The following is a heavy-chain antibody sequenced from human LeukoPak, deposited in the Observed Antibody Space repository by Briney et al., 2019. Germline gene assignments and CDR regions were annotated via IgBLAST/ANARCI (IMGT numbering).Heavy chain of an antibody. CDR1: GGSISSSSYY. D-gene: IGHD3-22*01. J-gene: IGHJ4*02. Sequence: PSETLSLTCTVSGGSISSSSYYWGWIRQPPGKGLEWIGSIYYSGSTYYNPSLKSRVTISVDTSKNQFSLKLSSVTVADTAVYHCVRHARYYYDSSPAGFFDYWGQGTLVTVSS. CDR2: IYYSGST. CDR3: VRHARYYYDSSPAGFFDY. V-gene: IGHV4-39*01.